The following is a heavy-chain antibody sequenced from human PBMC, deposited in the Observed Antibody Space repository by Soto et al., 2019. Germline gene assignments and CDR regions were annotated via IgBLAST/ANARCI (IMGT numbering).Heavy chain of an antibody. J-gene: IGHJ4*02. CDR2: INPSGGST. CDR3: ARSPYSSGYYYAIDY. V-gene: IGHV1-46*01. CDR1: GYGLIMYY. D-gene: IGHD3-22*01. Sequence: EASVKVSCKAGGYGLIMYYIHWMRQAPGQGLEWMGLINPSGGSTTYAQKFQGRVAMTRDTSTSTVYMDLSSLKSEDTAVYYCARSPYSSGYYYAIDYWGQGTLVTVSS.